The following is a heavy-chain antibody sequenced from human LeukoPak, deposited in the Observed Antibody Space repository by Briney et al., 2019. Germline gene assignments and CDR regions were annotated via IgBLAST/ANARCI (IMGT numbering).Heavy chain of an antibody. Sequence: ASVKVSRKASGYTFTSYDINWVRQATGQGLEWMGWMNPNSGNTGYAQKFQGRVTMTRNTSISTAYMELSSLRSEDTAVYYCARRIGMAVAPVPWGQGTLVTVSS. CDR2: MNPNSGNT. D-gene: IGHD6-19*01. V-gene: IGHV1-8*01. J-gene: IGHJ5*02. CDR3: ARRIGMAVAPVP. CDR1: GYTFTSYD.